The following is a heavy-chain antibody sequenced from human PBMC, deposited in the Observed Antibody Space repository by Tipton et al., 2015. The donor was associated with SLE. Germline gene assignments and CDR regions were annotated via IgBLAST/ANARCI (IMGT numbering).Heavy chain of an antibody. D-gene: IGHD3-3*01. CDR3: ARDRDLWSGNDAFDI. J-gene: IGHJ3*02. CDR2: ITGSGGKT. Sequence: SLRLSCVASGFTFNDYAMTWVRQAPGKGLEWVSAITGSGGKTYHADSVKGRFTISRDNSNNTVYLQMSSLRDDDTAVYYCARDRDLWSGNDAFDIWGQGTMVTVSS. V-gene: IGHV3-23*01. CDR1: GFTFNDYA.